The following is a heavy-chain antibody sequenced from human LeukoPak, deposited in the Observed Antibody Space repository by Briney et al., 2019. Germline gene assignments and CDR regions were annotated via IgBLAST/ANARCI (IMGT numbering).Heavy chain of an antibody. V-gene: IGHV3-11*06. J-gene: IGHJ4*02. CDR2: ISGSSSYT. CDR1: GFTFSNYE. D-gene: IGHD3-10*01. Sequence: KPGGSLRLSCAASGFTFSNYEMNWVRQASGKGLESVSYISGSSSYTNYADSAKGRFTISRDNSKSTLYLQMNSLRAKDTAVYFCASGLVGGSFDYWGQGTLVTVFS. CDR3: ASGLVGGSFDY.